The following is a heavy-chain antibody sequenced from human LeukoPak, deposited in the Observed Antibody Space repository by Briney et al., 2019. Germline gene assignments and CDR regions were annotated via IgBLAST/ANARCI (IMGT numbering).Heavy chain of an antibody. CDR3: AKDPGCSSTSCYAYWYFDL. J-gene: IGHJ2*01. D-gene: IGHD2-2*01. CDR1: GFTFSSYA. V-gene: IGHV3-23*01. CDR2: ISGSGGST. Sequence: GGSLRLSCAASGFTFSSYAMSWVRQAPGKGLEWVSAISGSGGSTYYADSVKGRFTISRGNSKNTLYLQMNSLRAEDTAVYYCAKDPGCSSTSCYAYWYFDLWGRGTLVTVSS.